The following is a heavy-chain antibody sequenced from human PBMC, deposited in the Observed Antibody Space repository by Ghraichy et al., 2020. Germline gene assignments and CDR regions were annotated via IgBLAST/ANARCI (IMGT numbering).Heavy chain of an antibody. CDR1: GGSFSSYY. V-gene: IGHV4-34*01. J-gene: IGHJ4*02. CDR2: INHSGST. D-gene: IGHD2-15*01. Sequence: SQTLSLTCAVYGGSFSSYYWSWIRQPPGKGLEWIGEINHSGSTNYNPSLKSRVTISVDTSKNQFSLKLSSVTAADTAVYYCARGGIGGVDYWGQGTLVTVSS. CDR3: ARGGIGGVDY.